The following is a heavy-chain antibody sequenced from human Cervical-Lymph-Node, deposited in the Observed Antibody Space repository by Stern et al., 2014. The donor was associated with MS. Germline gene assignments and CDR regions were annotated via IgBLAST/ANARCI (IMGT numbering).Heavy chain of an antibody. D-gene: IGHD2-2*01. V-gene: IGHV3-33*01. CDR3: AREAPVEPAATDAFDI. Sequence: VQLVESGGGVVQPGGSLRLSCAASGFTFSTYGMHWVRQAPGKGLEWVAVIWSDGTNSLYADSVKGRFTIPRDNSKNTLYLQMNTLRTEDTAVYYCAREAPVEPAATDAFDIWGRGTMVAVSS. J-gene: IGHJ3*02. CDR1: GFTFSTYG. CDR2: IWSDGTNS.